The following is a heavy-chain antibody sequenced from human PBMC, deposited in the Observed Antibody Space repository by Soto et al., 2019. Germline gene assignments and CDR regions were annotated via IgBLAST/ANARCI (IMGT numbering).Heavy chain of an antibody. D-gene: IGHD2-2*01. CDR3: ARALDSSAAPFDY. V-gene: IGHV4-59*01. Sequence: LEILSLTCTVSGGSIVPYYWSWIRQPPGKGLEWIGFIFYRGRTNYNPSLKSRVTISLDTSKSQFSLRLSSVTAADTAVYFCARALDSSAAPFDYWGQGTLVTVSS. CDR1: GGSIVPYY. J-gene: IGHJ4*02. CDR2: IFYRGRT.